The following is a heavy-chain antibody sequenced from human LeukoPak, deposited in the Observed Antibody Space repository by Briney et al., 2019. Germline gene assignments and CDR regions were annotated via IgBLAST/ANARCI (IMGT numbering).Heavy chain of an antibody. CDR3: ARPNYGGNSGYYYYGMDV. D-gene: IGHD4-23*01. CDR1: GGSISNHY. CDR2: IYYSGST. Sequence: SETLSLTCSVSGGSISNHYWSWIRQSPGKGLEWIGYIYYSGSTSYNPSLYSRVTVSLDTSKNQFSLKLSSVTAADTAVYYCARPNYGGNSGYYYYGMDVWGQGTTVTVSS. J-gene: IGHJ6*02. V-gene: IGHV4-59*08.